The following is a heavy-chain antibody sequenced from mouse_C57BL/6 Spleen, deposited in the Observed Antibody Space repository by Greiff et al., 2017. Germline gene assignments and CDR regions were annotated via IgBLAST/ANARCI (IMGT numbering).Heavy chain of an antibody. CDR2: INPSTGGT. CDR1: GYSFTGYY. Sequence: VQLKESGPELVKPGASVKISCKASGYSFTGYYMNWVKQSPEKSLEWIGEINPSTGGTSYNQKFKDKATLTVDKSSSTAYMQLKSLTSEDSAVYYCARRDAMDYWGQGTSVTVSS. J-gene: IGHJ4*01. V-gene: IGHV1-42*01. CDR3: ARRDAMDY.